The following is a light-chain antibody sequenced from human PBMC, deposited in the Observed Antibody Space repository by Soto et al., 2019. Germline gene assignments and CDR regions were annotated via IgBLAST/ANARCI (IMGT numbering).Light chain of an antibody. Sequence: LLCPPSNATRSFSPGERSPLCVRASQSVSSYLAWYQQKPGQAPRLLIYDASNRATGIPPRFSGSGSGTDFTLTISSLQPEDFAAYHCQQHGSSPLITVGQGTQLDI. CDR3: QQHGSSPLIT. J-gene: IGKJ5*01. CDR2: DAS. CDR1: QSVSSY. V-gene: IGKV3-11*01.